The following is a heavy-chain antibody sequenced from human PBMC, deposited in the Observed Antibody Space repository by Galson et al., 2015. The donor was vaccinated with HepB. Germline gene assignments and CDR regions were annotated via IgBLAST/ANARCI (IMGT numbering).Heavy chain of an antibody. J-gene: IGHJ6*02. Sequence: SLRLSCAASGFTLSSYSMNWVRQAPGKGLEWVSYISSRGPIYYADSVKGRFTISRDNAKNSLYLRMNSLRAEDTAVYYCARDLGDYGDDYYGMDVWGQGTTVTVSS. CDR3: ARDLGDYGDDYYGMDV. CDR1: GFTLSSYS. V-gene: IGHV3-48*04. CDR2: ISSRGPI. D-gene: IGHD4-17*01.